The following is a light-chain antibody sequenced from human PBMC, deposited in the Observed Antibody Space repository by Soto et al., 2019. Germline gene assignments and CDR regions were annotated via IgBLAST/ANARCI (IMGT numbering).Light chain of an antibody. CDR1: QNIHNW. V-gene: IGKV1-5*01. J-gene: IGKJ2*01. CDR2: DAS. CDR3: QQYNTYVYT. Sequence: DIQMTQSPSTLSASVGDRVTITCRASQNIHNWLAWYQQKPGKAPKLLIYDASSLESGVPSRFSGRGSGTEFTLTISSLQPDDCATYYCQQYNTYVYTFGQGTMLQIK.